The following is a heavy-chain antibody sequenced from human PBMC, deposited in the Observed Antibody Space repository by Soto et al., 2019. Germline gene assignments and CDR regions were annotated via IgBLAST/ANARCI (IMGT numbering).Heavy chain of an antibody. J-gene: IGHJ4*01. CDR2: IDYSGSRT. CDR3: VRDRTLLVHPSIDY. D-gene: IGHD3-3*01. CDR1: GFTFSSHE. Sequence: EVQLVESGGGLVQPGGSLRLSCAASGFTFSSHEMNWVRQAPGKGLEWVSYIDYSGSRTDYADSVKGRFTISRDNAKNSLYLQMYSLRAEDTAIYYCVRDRTLLVHPSIDYWGHGTLVTVSS. V-gene: IGHV3-48*03.